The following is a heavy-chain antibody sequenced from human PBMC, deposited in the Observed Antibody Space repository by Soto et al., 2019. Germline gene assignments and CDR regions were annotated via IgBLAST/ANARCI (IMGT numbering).Heavy chain of an antibody. CDR2: IHATGRT. D-gene: IGHD3-16*01. CDR3: ARESTGGTYRLDS. CDR1: GGSLSTYY. V-gene: IGHV4-4*07. Sequence: SETLSLTCSVSGGSLSTYYWSWIRQPAGERLEWIGRIHATGRTNYNPSLKSRVTLSVDTSKNQFSLTVSSVTAADTAVYYCARESTGGTYRLDSWGQGTLVTVYS. J-gene: IGHJ4*02.